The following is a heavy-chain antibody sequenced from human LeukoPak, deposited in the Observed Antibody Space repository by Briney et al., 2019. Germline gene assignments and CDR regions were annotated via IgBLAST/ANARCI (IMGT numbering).Heavy chain of an antibody. CDR1: GYTFTSYD. J-gene: IGHJ6*02. D-gene: IGHD6-13*01. V-gene: IGHV1-8*01. CDR2: MNPNSGNT. Sequence: ASVRVSCKASGYTFTSYDINWVRQAIGQGLEWMGWMNPNSGNTGYAQKFQGRVSMTRNTSISTAYMELSSLRSEDTAVYYCARGQVYSSSWGDYYYGMDVWGQGTTVTVS. CDR3: ARGQVYSSSWGDYYYGMDV.